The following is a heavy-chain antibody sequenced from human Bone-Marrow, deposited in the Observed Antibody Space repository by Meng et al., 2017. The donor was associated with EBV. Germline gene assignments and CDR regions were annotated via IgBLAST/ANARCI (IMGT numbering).Heavy chain of an antibody. CDR3: ATYEMGGAGKGY. Sequence: QGRRQGAGPGPAKPSQTPSLTFAVTGGSISSGGYHWSWIRQPPGKGLEWIGYIDYSGSTYHNPSLKSRVTTSVDASNNQFSLKLSSVTAADTAVYYCATYEMGGAGKGYWGQGTLVTVSS. V-gene: IGHV4-30-4*01. J-gene: IGHJ4*02. CDR2: IDYSGST. D-gene: IGHD6-19*01. CDR1: GGSISSGGYH.